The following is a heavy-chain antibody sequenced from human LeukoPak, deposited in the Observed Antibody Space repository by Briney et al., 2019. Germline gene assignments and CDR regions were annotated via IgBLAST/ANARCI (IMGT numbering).Heavy chain of an antibody. Sequence: GRSLRLSCAASGVTFSSYGMHWVRQAPGKGLEWVAVISYDGSNKYYADSVKGRFTISRDNSKNTLYLQMNSLRAEDTAVYYCAKDLEQWLVQYYFGYWGQGTLVTVSS. J-gene: IGHJ4*02. D-gene: IGHD6-19*01. V-gene: IGHV3-30*18. CDR3: AKDLEQWLVQYYFGY. CDR2: ISYDGSNK. CDR1: GVTFSSYG.